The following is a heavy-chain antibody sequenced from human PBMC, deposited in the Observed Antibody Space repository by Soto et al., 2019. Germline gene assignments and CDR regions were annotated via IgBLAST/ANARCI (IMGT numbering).Heavy chain of an antibody. V-gene: IGHV3-23*01. D-gene: IGHD3-16*02. Sequence: GGSLRLSCEASGFSFNNFAMSWVRQAPGKGLEWVSGISGSGDRTHYIDSVKGRFTISRDNFKNTLYLQMNNLRAEDTAVYYCAKASTYEYVWGSFRYYFNYWGQGTLVTVSS. J-gene: IGHJ4*02. CDR3: AKASTYEYVWGSFRYYFNY. CDR1: GFSFNNFA. CDR2: ISGSGDRT.